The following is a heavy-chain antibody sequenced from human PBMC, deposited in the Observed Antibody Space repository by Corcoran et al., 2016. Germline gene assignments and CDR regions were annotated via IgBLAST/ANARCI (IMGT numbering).Heavy chain of an antibody. Sequence: EVQLVESGGGFVQPGGSLRLSCAASGFSFSSYSMNWVRQAPGKGLEWVSYIRRNSNTIYSAESVKGRFTISRDNAKNSLYLQMNSLRDEDTAVYYWARVGGSGGPLGVCYWGQGTLVTVSS. CDR3: ARVGGSGGPLGVCY. V-gene: IGHV3-48*02. CDR2: IRRNSNTI. D-gene: IGHD3-10*01. J-gene: IGHJ4*02. CDR1: GFSFSSYS.